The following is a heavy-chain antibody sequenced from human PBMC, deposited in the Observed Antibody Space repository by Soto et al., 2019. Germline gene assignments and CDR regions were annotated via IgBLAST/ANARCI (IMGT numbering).Heavy chain of an antibody. Sequence: SVKVSFKASGGTFSNYAITWVRQAPGQGLEWLGRIIPIFGSANYAQKFQGRVTITADESTTTAYMELRSLRSDDTAVYYCATRSPAFDYWGQGTLVTVSS. CDR3: ATRSPAFDY. CDR2: IIPIFGSA. V-gene: IGHV1-69*13. J-gene: IGHJ4*02. CDR1: GGTFSNYA.